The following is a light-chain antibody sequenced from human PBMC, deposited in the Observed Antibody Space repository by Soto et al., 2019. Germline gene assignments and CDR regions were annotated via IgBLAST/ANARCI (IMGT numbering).Light chain of an antibody. CDR2: SNN. Sequence: QSVLTQSPSASGAPGQRVTISCSGSSSNIGSNTVNWYQQLPGTAPKLLIYSNNQRPSGVPDRFSGSKSGTSASLAISGLQSEDEADYYCAAWDDSLNGYGFGTGTKVTVL. J-gene: IGLJ1*01. CDR1: SSNIGSNT. V-gene: IGLV1-44*01. CDR3: AAWDDSLNGYG.